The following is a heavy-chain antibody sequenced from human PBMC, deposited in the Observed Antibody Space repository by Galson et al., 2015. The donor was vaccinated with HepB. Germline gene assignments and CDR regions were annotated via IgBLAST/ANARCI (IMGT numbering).Heavy chain of an antibody. Sequence: QSGAEVKKPGESLKISCKCSGYSFNNYWIGWVRQMSGKGLEWMGIIYPGDSDTRYSPSFQGQVTISADKSISTAYLQWSSLKASDTAMYYCARSPSGTLSPYYIDYWGQGTLVTVSS. CDR3: ARSPSGTLSPYYIDY. V-gene: IGHV5-51*01. CDR1: GYSFNNYW. J-gene: IGHJ4*02. CDR2: IYPGDSDT. D-gene: IGHD1-26*01.